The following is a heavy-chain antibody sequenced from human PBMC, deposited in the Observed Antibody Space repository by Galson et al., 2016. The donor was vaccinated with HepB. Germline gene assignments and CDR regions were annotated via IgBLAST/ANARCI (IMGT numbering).Heavy chain of an antibody. J-gene: IGHJ2*01. CDR2: IKRDGAEI. CDR1: GYTFSSYW. CDR3: VRDTSSGWSFDL. V-gene: IGHV3-7*04. D-gene: IGHD3-10*01. Sequence: SLRLSCAASGYTFSSYWMSWVRQAPGKGLEWVANIKRDGAEIYYIDSVRGRFTISRDNASNSMHLQMNSLRAEDTAVYFCVRDTSSGWSFDLWGRGTLVTVSS.